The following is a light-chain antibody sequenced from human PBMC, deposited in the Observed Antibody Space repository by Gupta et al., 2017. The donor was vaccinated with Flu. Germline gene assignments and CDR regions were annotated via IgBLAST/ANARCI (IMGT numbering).Light chain of an antibody. CDR2: GAS. Sequence: SPTTLSVSPGESATLSCRASQTVGINLAWYQQKPGQVPRVIIYGASTRATGVPVRFSGRGSGTEFTLTISSLQSEDFAVYYCQQHNIGRTFGQGTKVEIK. V-gene: IGKV3-15*01. CDR3: QQHNIGRT. CDR1: QTVGIN. J-gene: IGKJ1*01.